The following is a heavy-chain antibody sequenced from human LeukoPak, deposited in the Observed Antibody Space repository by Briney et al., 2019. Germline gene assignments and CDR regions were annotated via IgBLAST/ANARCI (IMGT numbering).Heavy chain of an antibody. D-gene: IGHD2-2*01. J-gene: IGHJ4*02. CDR1: GGSFSGYY. CDR2: INHSGGT. V-gene: IGHV4-34*01. CDR3: ARGGGYCSSTSCYLGY. Sequence: SETLSLTCAVYGGSFSGYYWSWIRQPPGKGLEWIGEINHSGGTNYNPSLKSRVTISVDTSKNQFSLKLSSVTAADTAVYYCARGGGYCSSTSCYLGYWGQGTLVTVSS.